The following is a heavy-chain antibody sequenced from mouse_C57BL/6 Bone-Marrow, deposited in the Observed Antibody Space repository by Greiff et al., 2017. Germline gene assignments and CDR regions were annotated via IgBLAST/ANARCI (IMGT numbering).Heavy chain of an antibody. CDR2: INSDGGST. J-gene: IGHJ2*01. CDR1: EYAFPSHD. CDR3: ARQRGSQSPFDY. Sequence: DVHLVESGGGLVQPGESLKLSCESYEYAFPSHDMSWVRKTPEKRLELVAAINSDGGSTYYPDTLQRRFIISRDNTKNTLSLPMSSLRSEDTALEYCARQRGSQSPFDYWGQGTTRTVSS. V-gene: IGHV5-2*01.